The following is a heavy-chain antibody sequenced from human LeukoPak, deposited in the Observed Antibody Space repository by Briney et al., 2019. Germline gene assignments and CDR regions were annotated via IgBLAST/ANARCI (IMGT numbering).Heavy chain of an antibody. V-gene: IGHV4-34*01. CDR3: ARGSPLRWLDY. J-gene: IGHJ4*02. Sequence: SETLSLTCAVYGGSFSGYYWSWIRQPPGKGLEWIGEINHSGSTNYNPSLKSRVTISVDTSKNQFSLKLSSVTAAGTAVYYCARGSPLRWLDYWGQGTLVTVSS. D-gene: IGHD4-17*01. CDR2: INHSGST. CDR1: GGSFSGYY.